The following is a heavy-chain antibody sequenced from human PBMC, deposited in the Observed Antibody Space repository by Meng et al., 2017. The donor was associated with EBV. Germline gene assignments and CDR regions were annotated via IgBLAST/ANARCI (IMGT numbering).Heavy chain of an antibody. CDR2: INHSGST. CDR1: GGSFSGYY. D-gene: IGHD5-24*01. CDR3: ARGRWLQPGSYFDY. V-gene: IGHV4-34*01. Sequence: QVQLQQWGAGLLKPSETLSLTCAVYGGSFSGYYWSWIRQPPGKGLEWIGEINHSGSTNYNPSLKSRVTISVDTSKNQFSLKLSSVTAADTAVYYCARGRWLQPGSYFDYWGQGTLVTVS. J-gene: IGHJ4*02.